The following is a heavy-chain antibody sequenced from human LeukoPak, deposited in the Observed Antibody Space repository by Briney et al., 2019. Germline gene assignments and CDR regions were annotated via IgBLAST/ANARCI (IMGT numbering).Heavy chain of an antibody. J-gene: IGHJ4*02. V-gene: IGHV1-2*04. Sequence: ASVKVSCKASGYTFTGYYMHWVRQAPGQGLEWMGWINPNSGGTNYAQKFQGWVTMTRDTSISTAYMELSRLRSDDTAVYYCARSGRGRVDTDYYFDYWGQGTLVTVSS. CDR2: INPNSGGT. CDR3: ARSGRGRVDTDYYFDY. D-gene: IGHD1-26*01. CDR1: GYTFTGYY.